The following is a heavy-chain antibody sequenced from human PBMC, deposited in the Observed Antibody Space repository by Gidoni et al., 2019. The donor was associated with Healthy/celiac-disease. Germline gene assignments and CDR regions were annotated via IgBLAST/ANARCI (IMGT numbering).Heavy chain of an antibody. CDR3: ARDLYDSSGDNYFDY. D-gene: IGHD3-22*01. CDR2: INPSGGST. V-gene: IGHV1-46*03. CDR1: GYTFTSYY. J-gene: IGHJ4*02. Sequence: QVQLVQSGAEVKKPGASVEVSCKASGYTFTSYYMNWVRQAPGQGLEWMGIINPSGGSTSYAQKFQGRVTMTRDTSTSTVYMELSSLRSEDTAVYYCARDLYDSSGDNYFDYWGQGTLVTVSS.